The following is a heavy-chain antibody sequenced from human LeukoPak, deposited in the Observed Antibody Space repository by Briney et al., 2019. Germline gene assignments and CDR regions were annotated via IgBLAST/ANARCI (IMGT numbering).Heavy chain of an antibody. CDR2: ISAYNGNT. CDR3: ARERFLEWLALDY. D-gene: IGHD3-3*01. CDR1: GYTFTGYY. V-gene: IGHV1-18*04. J-gene: IGHJ4*02. Sequence: GASVKVSCKASGYTFTGYYMHWVRQAPGQGLEWMGWISAYNGNTNYAQKLQGRVTMTTDTSTSTAYMELRSLRSDDTAVYYCARERFLEWLALDYWGQGTLVTVSS.